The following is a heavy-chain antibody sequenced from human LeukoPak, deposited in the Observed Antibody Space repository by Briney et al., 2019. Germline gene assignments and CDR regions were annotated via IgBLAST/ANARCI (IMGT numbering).Heavy chain of an antibody. CDR2: INPSDGST. J-gene: IGHJ5*02. Sequence: GASVKVSCKASGYTFTSYYMHWVRQAPGQGLEWMGIINPSDGSTSYAQKFQGRVTMTRDTSTSTVYMELSSLRSEDTAVYYCARGSRIAAAGRRNWFDPWGQGTLVTVSS. V-gene: IGHV1-46*01. CDR3: ARGSRIAAAGRRNWFDP. CDR1: GYTFTSYY. D-gene: IGHD6-13*01.